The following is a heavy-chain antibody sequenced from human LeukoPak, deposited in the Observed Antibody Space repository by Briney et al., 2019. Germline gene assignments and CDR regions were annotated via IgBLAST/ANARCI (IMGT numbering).Heavy chain of an antibody. J-gene: IGHJ6*03. CDR2: ISSSSSYI. V-gene: IGHV3-21*01. Sequence: GGSLRLSCAASGFTFNSYSMNWVRQAPGKGLEWVSSISSSSSYIYYADSVKGRFTISRDNAKNSLYLQMNSLRAEDTAVYYCARAPDCSSTSCPKGVYYYYYMDVWGKGTTVTVSS. D-gene: IGHD2-2*01. CDR1: GFTFNSYS. CDR3: ARAPDCSSTSCPKGVYYYYYMDV.